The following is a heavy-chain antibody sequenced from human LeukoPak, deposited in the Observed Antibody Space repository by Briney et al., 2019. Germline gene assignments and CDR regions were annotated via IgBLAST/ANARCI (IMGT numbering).Heavy chain of an antibody. CDR1: GFTLSSYA. J-gene: IGHJ4*02. CDR3: ARALGGDSFDY. Sequence: GGSLRLSCAASGFTLSSYAMHWVRHAPGKGLEWVAVISYDGSNKYYADSVKGRFTISRDNSKNTLYLQMNSLRAEDTAVYYCARALGGDSFDYWGQGTLVTVSS. CDR2: ISYDGSNK. D-gene: IGHD3-16*01. V-gene: IGHV3-30*04.